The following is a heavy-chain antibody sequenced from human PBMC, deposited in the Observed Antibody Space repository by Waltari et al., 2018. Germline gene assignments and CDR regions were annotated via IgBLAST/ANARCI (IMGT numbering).Heavy chain of an antibody. J-gene: IGHJ4*02. D-gene: IGHD2-15*01. CDR3: ARGGGGHLDY. Sequence: QVQLVQSGGGVVQPGRSLRVSCAASGSPFSSTAMHGVRQAPGKGVEGVASMSSDGIYKYYGDSVKGRYTVSRDNSENTLYLQMNSLRAEDTAVYYCARGGGGHLDYWGQGTPVTVSS. CDR2: MSSDGIYK. CDR1: GSPFSSTA. V-gene: IGHV3-33*01.